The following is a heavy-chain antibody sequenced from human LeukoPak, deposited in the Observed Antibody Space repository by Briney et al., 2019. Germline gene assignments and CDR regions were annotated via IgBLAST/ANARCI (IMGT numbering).Heavy chain of an antibody. J-gene: IGHJ4*02. CDR2: ISGSGGST. CDR1: GFTFSSYA. V-gene: IGHV3-23*01. Sequence: GGSLRLSCAASGFTFSSYAMSWVRQAPGKGLEWVSVISGSGGSTYYADSVKGRFTISRDNSKNTLYLQMNSLRAEDTAVYYCARRDYYYCSDYWGQGTLVTVSS. D-gene: IGHD3-22*01. CDR3: ARRDYYYCSDY.